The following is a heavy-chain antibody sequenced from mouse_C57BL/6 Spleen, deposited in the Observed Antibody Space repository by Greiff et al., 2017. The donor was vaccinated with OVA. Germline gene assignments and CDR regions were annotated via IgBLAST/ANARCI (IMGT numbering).Heavy chain of an antibody. CDR1: GYTFTDYY. CDR3: ARSLLYYGSRGRYFDV. V-gene: IGHV1-26*01. D-gene: IGHD1-1*01. J-gene: IGHJ1*03. CDR2: INPNNGGT. Sequence: EVQLQQSGPELVKPGASVKISCKASGYTFTDYYMNWVKQSHGKSLEWIGDINPNNGGTSYNQKFKGKATLTVDKSSSTAYMELRSLTSEDSAVYYCARSLLYYGSRGRYFDVWGTGTTVTVSS.